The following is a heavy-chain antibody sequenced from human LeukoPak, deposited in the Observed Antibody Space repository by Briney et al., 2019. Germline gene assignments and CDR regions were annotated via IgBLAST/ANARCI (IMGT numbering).Heavy chain of an antibody. CDR3: ARTAYYYDSSGYDDAFDI. V-gene: IGHV3-11*01. Sequence: GGSLRLSCAASGLTGSHNYVSWIRQAPGKGLEWVSHISRSGSTRYYADSLKGRFTISRDNAKNSLYLQMNSLRAEDTAVYYCARTAYYYDSSGYDDAFDIWGQGTMVTVSS. D-gene: IGHD3-22*01. J-gene: IGHJ3*02. CDR1: GLTGSHNY. CDR2: ISRSGSTR.